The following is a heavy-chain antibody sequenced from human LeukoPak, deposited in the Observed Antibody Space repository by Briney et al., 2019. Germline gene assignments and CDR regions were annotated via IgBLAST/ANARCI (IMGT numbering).Heavy chain of an antibody. CDR1: GGSISSYY. Sequence: SGTLSLTCTVSGGSISSYYWSWIRQPPGKGLEWIGYIYYIGSTNYKPSLKSRGTISVDTSKNQFSLKLSSVPAADTAVYYCARHLRGYDILTGPNPYNWFDPWGQGTLVTVSS. J-gene: IGHJ5*02. CDR2: IYYIGST. CDR3: ARHLRGYDILTGPNPYNWFDP. D-gene: IGHD3-9*01. V-gene: IGHV4-59*08.